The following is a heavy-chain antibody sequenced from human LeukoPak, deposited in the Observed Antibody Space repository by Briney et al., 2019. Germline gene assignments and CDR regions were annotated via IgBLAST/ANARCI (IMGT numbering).Heavy chain of an antibody. CDR2: IIPILGIA. CDR1: GGTFSSYA. D-gene: IGHD3-10*01. CDR3: AGIKNYGSGSFDY. J-gene: IGHJ4*02. Sequence: ASVKVSCKASGGTFSSYAISWVRQAPGQGLEWMGRIIPILGIAIYAQKFQGGVTMTEDTSTDTAYMELSSLRSEDTAVYYCAGIKNYGSGSFDYWGQGTLVTVSS. V-gene: IGHV1-69*04.